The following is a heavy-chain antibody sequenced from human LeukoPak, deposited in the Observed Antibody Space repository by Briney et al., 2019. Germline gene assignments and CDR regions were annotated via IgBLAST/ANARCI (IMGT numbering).Heavy chain of an antibody. V-gene: IGHV4-59*01. CDR3: ARLRGDLYYFDY. CDR2: IYYSGST. D-gene: IGHD2-21*02. CDR1: EFTFSDYY. Sequence: ESLRLSCAASEFTFSDYYMSWIRQPPGKGLEWIGYIYYSGSTNYNPSLKSRVTISVDTSKNQFSLKLSSVTAADTAVYYCARLRGDLYYFDYWGQGTLVTVSS. J-gene: IGHJ4*02.